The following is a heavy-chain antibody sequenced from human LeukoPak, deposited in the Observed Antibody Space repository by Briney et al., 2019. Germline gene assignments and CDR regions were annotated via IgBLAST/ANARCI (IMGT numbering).Heavy chain of an antibody. V-gene: IGHV4-59*04. J-gene: IGHJ4*02. D-gene: IGHD3-22*01. CDR3: ARQGYTYYYDSSGYYPFDY. Sequence: SETLSLTCTVSGGSISSYYWSWIRQPPGKGLEWIGYIYYSGSTYYNPSLKSRVTISVDTSKNQFFLKLSSVTAADTAVYYCARQGYTYYYDSSGYYPFDYWGQGTLVTVSS. CDR1: GGSISSYY. CDR2: IYYSGST.